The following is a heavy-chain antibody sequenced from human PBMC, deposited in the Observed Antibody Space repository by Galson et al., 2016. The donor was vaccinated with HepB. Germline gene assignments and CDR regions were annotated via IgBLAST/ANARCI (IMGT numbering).Heavy chain of an antibody. D-gene: IGHD6-19*01. CDR3: ARGTVAGSLDY. CDR2: ISSSSSYT. J-gene: IGHJ4*02. CDR1: GFTFSDYS. V-gene: IGHV3-11*06. Sequence: SLRLSCAASGFTFSDYSMNWIRQAPGQGLEWVSYISSSSSYTNSADSLKGRFTISRDNAKNSLYLQVNSLRADDTAVYYCARGTVAGSLDYWGQGTLVIVSA.